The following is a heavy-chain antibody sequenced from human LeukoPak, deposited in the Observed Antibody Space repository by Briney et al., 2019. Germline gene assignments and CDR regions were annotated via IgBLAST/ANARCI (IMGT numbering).Heavy chain of an antibody. CDR3: ARVSSGGFDY. CDR2: ISSNGGST. J-gene: IGHJ4*02. Sequence: GGSLRLSCAASGFTFSSYAMDSVRQAPGKGLEYVSAISSNGGSTYYANSVKGRFTISRDNSKNTLYLQMGSLRAEDMAVYYCARVSSGGFDYWGQGTLVTVSS. D-gene: IGHD2-15*01. V-gene: IGHV3-64*01. CDR1: GFTFSSYA.